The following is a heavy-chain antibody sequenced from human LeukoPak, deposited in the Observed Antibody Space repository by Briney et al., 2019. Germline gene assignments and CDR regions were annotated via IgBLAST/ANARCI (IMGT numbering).Heavy chain of an antibody. V-gene: IGHV4-61*02. D-gene: IGHD2-15*01. CDR2: IYTTGST. CDR3: ARGPVVVVADNWFDP. Sequence: SETLSLTCTVSGGSITSHSYQWSWIRQPAGKGLEWIGRIYTTGSTNYNPSLKSRVTISVDTSKNQFSLKLSSVTAADTAVYYCARGPVVVVADNWFDPWGQGTLVTVSS. J-gene: IGHJ5*02. CDR1: GGSITSHSYQ.